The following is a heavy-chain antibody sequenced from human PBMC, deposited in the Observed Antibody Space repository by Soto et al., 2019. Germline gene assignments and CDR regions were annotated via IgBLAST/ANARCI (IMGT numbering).Heavy chain of an antibody. CDR1: GDSISSTKW. CDR2: IFHSGST. CDR3: ARAVYCTTANSWDDFHYYDIDV. Sequence: SETLSLNCAVSGDSISSTKWRTWVRQPPGKGLEWIGEIFHSGSTNYNPSLKSRVSISVDKSKNQFSLRPSSVTAADTAVYYSARAVYCTTANSWDDFHYYDIDVWGQGTAVTVSS. V-gene: IGHV4-4*02. D-gene: IGHD2-8*01. J-gene: IGHJ6*02.